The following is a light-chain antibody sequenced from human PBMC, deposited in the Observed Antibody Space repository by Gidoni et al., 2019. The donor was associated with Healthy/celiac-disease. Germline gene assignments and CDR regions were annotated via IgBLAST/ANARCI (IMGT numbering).Light chain of an antibody. CDR1: QSVSSY. Sequence: PATLSLSPGERATLSCRASQSVSSYLAWYQQKPGQAPRLLIYDASNRATGIPARFSGSGSGTDFTLTISSLEPEDFAVYYRQQRSNWPTFGQGTKVEIK. V-gene: IGKV3-11*01. CDR3: QQRSNWPT. CDR2: DAS. J-gene: IGKJ1*01.